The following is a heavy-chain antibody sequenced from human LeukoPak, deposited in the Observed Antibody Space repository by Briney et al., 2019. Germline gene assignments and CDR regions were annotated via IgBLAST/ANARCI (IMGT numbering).Heavy chain of an antibody. J-gene: IGHJ4*02. D-gene: IGHD6-6*01. V-gene: IGHV1-8*03. CDR3: ARGYTIAARTPHGY. Sequence: GASVKVSCKASGYTFTSYDINWVRQATGQGLEWMGWMNPSSGNTGYAQKFQGRVTITRNTSISTAYMELSSLRSEDTAVYYCARGYTIAARTPHGYWGQGTLVTVSS. CDR2: MNPSSGNT. CDR1: GYTFTSYD.